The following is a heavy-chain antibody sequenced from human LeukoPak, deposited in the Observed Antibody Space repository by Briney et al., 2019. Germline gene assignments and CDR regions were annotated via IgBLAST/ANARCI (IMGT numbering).Heavy chain of an antibody. CDR1: GFTFSNYA. V-gene: IGHV3-23*01. CDR2: ISGRGGST. CDR3: AKLNYDILTGYLY. Sequence: GGSLRLSCAASGFTFSNYAMTWVPQVPGKGLEWVSGISGRGGSTNYADSVKGRFTISRDNSKNTLYLQMNSLRAEDTATYYCAKLNYDILTGYLYWGQGTLVTVSS. D-gene: IGHD3-9*01. J-gene: IGHJ4*02.